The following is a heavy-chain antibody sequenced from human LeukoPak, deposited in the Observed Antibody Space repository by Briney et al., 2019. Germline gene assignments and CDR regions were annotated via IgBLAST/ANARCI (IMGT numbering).Heavy chain of an antibody. J-gene: IGHJ3*02. CDR2: INHSGST. CDR1: GGSFSGYY. V-gene: IGHV4-34*01. D-gene: IGHD3-22*01. CDR3: ARHWRLFTDAFDI. Sequence: PSETLSLTCAVYGGSFSGYYWSWIRQPPGKGLEWIGEINHSGSTNYNPSLKSRVTISVDTSKNQFSLKLSSVTAADTAVYYCARHWRLFTDAFDIWGQGTMVAVSS.